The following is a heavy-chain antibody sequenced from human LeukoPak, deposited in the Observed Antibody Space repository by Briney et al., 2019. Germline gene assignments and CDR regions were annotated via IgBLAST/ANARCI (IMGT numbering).Heavy chain of an antibody. CDR3: GRDGNPRGQQRESSYYYGWDV. Sequence: GGSLRLSCAASGFTFSSYSMNWVRQAPGKGLEWVSSISSSSSYIYYADSVKGRFTISRDNAKNSLYLQMNSLRAEDTAVYYCGRDGNPRGQQRESSYYYGWDVWAQGPTVTVS. CDR1: GFTFSSYS. CDR2: ISSSSSYI. D-gene: IGHD6-13*01. J-gene: IGHJ6*02. V-gene: IGHV3-21*01.